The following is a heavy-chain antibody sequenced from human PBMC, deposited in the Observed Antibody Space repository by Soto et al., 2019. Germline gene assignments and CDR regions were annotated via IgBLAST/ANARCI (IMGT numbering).Heavy chain of an antibody. CDR3: ARARKKYYDFWSGYNWFDP. V-gene: IGHV4-4*02. D-gene: IGHD3-3*01. Sequence: PSETLSLTCAVSGGPISSSNLWSWVRQSPGKGLERIGDIYHSGTTNYNPSLKSRVTISIDKSKNQFSLKLTSLTAADTAVYYCARARKKYYDFWSGYNWFDPWGQGTLVTV. CDR1: GGPISSSNL. J-gene: IGHJ5*02. CDR2: IYHSGTT.